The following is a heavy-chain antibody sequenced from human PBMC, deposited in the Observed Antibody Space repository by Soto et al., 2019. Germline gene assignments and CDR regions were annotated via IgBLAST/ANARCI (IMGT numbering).Heavy chain of an antibody. V-gene: IGHV4-34*01. J-gene: IGHJ4*02. CDR3: ARRGRMVMTH. CDR1: GGSFSGYY. D-gene: IGHD3-10*01. CDR2: INHSGST. Sequence: QVQLQQWGAGLLKPSETLSLTCAVYGGSFSGYYWSWIRQPPGKGLEWIGEINHSGSTNYNPSLKSRVTISVDTSKNQFSLKLSSVTAADTAVYYCARRGRMVMTHWGQGTLVTVSS.